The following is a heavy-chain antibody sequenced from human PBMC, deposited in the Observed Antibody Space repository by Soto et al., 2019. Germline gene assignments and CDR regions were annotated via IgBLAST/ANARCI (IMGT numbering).Heavy chain of an antibody. CDR3: ARVPSTFDYNYAMDV. J-gene: IGHJ6*02. CDR2: NYTSGST. Sequence: PSETLSLTCTVSTDSISSSNKYWSWIRQPPERGLEWIGYNYTSGSTYYNPSLKSRLSISLHTSDNQFSLKFDSVTDADSAVYYCARVPSTFDYNYAMDVWGHGTTVTVSS. CDR1: TDSISSSNKY. V-gene: IGHV4-30-4*08. D-gene: IGHD3-16*01.